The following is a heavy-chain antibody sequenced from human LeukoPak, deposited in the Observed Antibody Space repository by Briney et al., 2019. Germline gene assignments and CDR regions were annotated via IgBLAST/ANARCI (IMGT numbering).Heavy chain of an antibody. Sequence: GGSLRLSCSASGFTLSSYAMHWVRQAPGKGLEYVSAISSNGGSTYYADSVKGRFTISRDNSKNTLYLQMSSLRAEDTAVYYCVKGAYMALYYFDYWGQGTLVTVSS. CDR3: VKGAYMALYYFDY. D-gene: IGHD2-2*02. CDR1: GFTLSSYA. V-gene: IGHV3-64D*06. CDR2: ISSNGGST. J-gene: IGHJ4*02.